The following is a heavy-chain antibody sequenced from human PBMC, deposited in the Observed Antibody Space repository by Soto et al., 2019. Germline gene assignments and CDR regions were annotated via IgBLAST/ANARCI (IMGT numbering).Heavy chain of an antibody. Sequence: GASVKVSCKASGYTFTGYYMHWVRQAPGQGLEWMGWINPNSGGTNYAQKFQGWVTMTRDTSISTAYMELSRLRSDDTAVYYCARDRGYYYDSSGYPHGNYYYYGMDVWGQGTTVTVSS. J-gene: IGHJ6*02. CDR3: ARDRGYYYDSSGYPHGNYYYYGMDV. V-gene: IGHV1-2*04. CDR2: INPNSGGT. D-gene: IGHD3-22*01. CDR1: GYTFTGYY.